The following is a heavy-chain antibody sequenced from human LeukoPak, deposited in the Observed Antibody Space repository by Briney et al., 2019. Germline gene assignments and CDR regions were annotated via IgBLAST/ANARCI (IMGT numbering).Heavy chain of an antibody. Sequence: GRSLRLSCAVSGFNFDDYAMHWVRQAPGRGLEWVSGINWKTGNGIYADSVKGRFTISRDNSKNSLYLQMSSLRAEDTALYYCTRRAARWQFDLWGRGTLLTVSS. J-gene: IGHJ2*01. CDR2: INWKTGNG. V-gene: IGHV3-9*01. CDR1: GFNFDDYA. D-gene: IGHD5-24*01. CDR3: TRRAARWQFDL.